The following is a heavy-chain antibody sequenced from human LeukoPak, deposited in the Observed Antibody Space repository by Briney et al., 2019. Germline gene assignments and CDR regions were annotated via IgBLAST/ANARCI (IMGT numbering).Heavy chain of an antibody. Sequence: SETLSLTCAVYGGSFSGYYWRWIRQPPGKGREWIGEINHSGSTNYNPSLKSRVTISVDTSKNQFSLKLSSVAAADTAVYYCAREQSGFIYYYMDVWGKGTTVTVSS. CDR1: GGSFSGYY. CDR3: AREQSGFIYYYMDV. J-gene: IGHJ6*03. D-gene: IGHD3-3*01. CDR2: INHSGST. V-gene: IGHV4-34*01.